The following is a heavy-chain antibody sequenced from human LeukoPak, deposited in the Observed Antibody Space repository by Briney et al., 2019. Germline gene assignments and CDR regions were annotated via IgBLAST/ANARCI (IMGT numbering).Heavy chain of an antibody. V-gene: IGHV4-39*01. CDR1: GDSISSTSYY. D-gene: IGHD6-6*01. CDR3: ARLLPSSSAYYFHY. J-gene: IGHJ4*02. Sequence: PSETLSLTCTVSGDSISSTSYYWGRIRQPPGKGLEWIGSIYYSGSTYYNPSLKSRVTISVDTSKNQFSLKLSSVTAADTAVYYCARLLPSSSAYYFHYWGQGTLSTVSS. CDR2: IYYSGST.